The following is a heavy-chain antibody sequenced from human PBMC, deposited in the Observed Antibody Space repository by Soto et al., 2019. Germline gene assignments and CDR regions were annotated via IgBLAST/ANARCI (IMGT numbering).Heavy chain of an antibody. J-gene: IGHJ3*02. CDR2: ISSSSSYI. CDR3: ARGTPSAVANDAFDI. CDR1: GFTFSSYS. D-gene: IGHD6-19*01. Sequence: GSLRLSCAASGFTFSSYSMNWVRQAPGKGLEWVSSISSSSSYIYYADSVKGRFTISRDNAKNSLYLQMNSLRAEDTAVYYCARGTPSAVANDAFDIWGQGTMVTVSS. V-gene: IGHV3-21*01.